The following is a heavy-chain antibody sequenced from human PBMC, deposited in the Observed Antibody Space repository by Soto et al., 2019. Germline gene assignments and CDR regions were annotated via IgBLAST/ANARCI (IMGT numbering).Heavy chain of an antibody. CDR2: IYHSGGT. CDR3: ARDSRSGYYLEF. D-gene: IGHD3-3*01. V-gene: IGHV4-30-2*01. CDR1: GDSISNGGYS. J-gene: IGHJ4*02. Sequence: QLQLQESGSGLVKPSQTLSLTCAVSGDSISNGGYSWNWIRQPPGKGLEWIGYIYHSGGTDYNPCLKSRVTNTVDSSNNQLSLKLSSVTAADTAAYCCARDSRSGYYLEFWGQGTLVTVSS.